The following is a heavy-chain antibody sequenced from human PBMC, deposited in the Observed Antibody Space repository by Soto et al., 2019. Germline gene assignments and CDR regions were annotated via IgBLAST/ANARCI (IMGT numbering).Heavy chain of an antibody. CDR2: LIPLFGTT. D-gene: IGHD7-27*01. Sequence: QVQLVQSGAEVKKPGSSVKVSFEASGGTFSGHAISWVRQAPGQGPEWMGGLIPLFGTTQHAQNFQGRLTITADKSTSTAYTELTSLRFDDKAIYYCARGPNWGDRFDSGGQGTVVTVTS. CDR1: GGTFSGHA. CDR3: ARGPNWGDRFDS. V-gene: IGHV1-69*06. J-gene: IGHJ1*01.